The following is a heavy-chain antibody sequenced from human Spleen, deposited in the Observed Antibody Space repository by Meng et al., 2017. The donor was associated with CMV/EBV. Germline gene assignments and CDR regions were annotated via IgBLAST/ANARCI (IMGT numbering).Heavy chain of an antibody. CDR1: GFTFADYP. J-gene: IGHJ4*02. D-gene: IGHD6-13*01. CDR3: ASIGAGAHDY. Sequence: SLKISCAASGFTFADYPMHWVRQAPGKGLEWVSGISWNSGSIGYADSVKGRFTFSRDNAKNSLHLQMNSLRFEDTALYYCASIGAGAHDYWGQGTLVTVSS. V-gene: IGHV3-9*01. CDR2: ISWNSGSI.